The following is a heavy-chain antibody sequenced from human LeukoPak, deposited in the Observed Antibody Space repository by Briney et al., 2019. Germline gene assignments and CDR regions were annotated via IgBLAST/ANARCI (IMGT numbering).Heavy chain of an antibody. J-gene: IGHJ3*02. CDR3: ARDSGHAFDI. D-gene: IGHD6-25*01. CDR2: INGVASDT. CDR1: GFSFSSYY. Sequence: GGSLRLSCAASGFSFSSYYMHWVRQAPGKGLVWVSRINGVASDTIYADSVKGRFTISRDNAKNTLYLQMNSLRAEDTAVYYCARDSGHAFDIWGQGTMVTVSS. V-gene: IGHV3-74*01.